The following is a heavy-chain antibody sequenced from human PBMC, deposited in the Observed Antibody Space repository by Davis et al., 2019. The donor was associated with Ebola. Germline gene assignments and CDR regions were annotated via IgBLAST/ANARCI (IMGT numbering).Heavy chain of an antibody. CDR2: INWNGGST. J-gene: IGHJ5*01. CDR1: GFTFDDFA. V-gene: IGHV3-20*01. CDR3: TRVNAVTGYSRFDS. Sequence: GESLKISCAASGFTFDDFAMAWVRQSPGKGLEWVSGINWNGGSTGYGDSVKGRFTISRDNARNLVYVQMNSLRAEDTALYHCTRVNAVTGYSRFDSWGQGTLVTVSS. D-gene: IGHD3-9*01.